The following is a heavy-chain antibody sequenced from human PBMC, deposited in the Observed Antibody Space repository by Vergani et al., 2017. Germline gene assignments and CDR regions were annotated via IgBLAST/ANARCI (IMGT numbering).Heavy chain of an antibody. J-gene: IGHJ5*02. CDR2: IYYSGST. CDR3: ARRGYDILLRLHNWFDP. D-gene: IGHD3-9*01. CDR1: GGSISSSSYY. Sequence: QLQLQESGPGLVKPSETLSLTCTVSGGSISSSSYYWGWIRQPPGKGLEGIGNIYYSGSTYYNPSLKSRVTISVDTSKNQFSLKPSSVTAADTAVYYCARRGYDILLRLHNWFDPWGQGTLVTVSS. V-gene: IGHV4-39*01.